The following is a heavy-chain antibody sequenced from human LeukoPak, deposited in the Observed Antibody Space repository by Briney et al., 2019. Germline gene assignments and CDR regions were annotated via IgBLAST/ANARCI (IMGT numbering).Heavy chain of an antibody. CDR2: IRSKAYGGTT. D-gene: IGHD3-16*02. CDR3: TRDSHDYVWGSYRRLDY. Sequence: PGGSLRLSCTASGFTFGDYAMSWVRQAPGKGLEWVGFIRSKAYGGTTEYAASVKGRFTISRDDSKSIAYLQMNSLKTEDTAVYYCTRDSHDYVWGSYRRLDYWGQGTLVTVSS. CDR1: GFTFGDYA. J-gene: IGHJ4*02. V-gene: IGHV3-49*04.